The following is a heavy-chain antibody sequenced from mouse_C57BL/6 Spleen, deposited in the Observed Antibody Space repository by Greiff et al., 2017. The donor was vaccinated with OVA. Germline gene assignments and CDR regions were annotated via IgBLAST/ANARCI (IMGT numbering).Heavy chain of an antibody. V-gene: IGHV5-4*03. CDR3: ARYDWDQAWFAY. J-gene: IGHJ3*01. D-gene: IGHD4-1*01. Sequence: EVKLMEPGGGLVKPGGSLKLSCAASGFTFSSYAMSWVRQTPEKRLEWVATISDGGSYTYYHDNVKGRFTISRDKAKNNLYLQISHLKSEDTAMYYCARYDWDQAWFAYWGQGTLVTVSA. CDR1: GFTFSSYA. CDR2: ISDGGSYT.